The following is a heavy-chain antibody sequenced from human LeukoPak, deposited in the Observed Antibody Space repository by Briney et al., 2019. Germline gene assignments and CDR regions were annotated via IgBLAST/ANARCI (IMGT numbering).Heavy chain of an antibody. J-gene: IGHJ4*02. CDR3: ARGDDSGYYDYFDY. V-gene: IGHV3-53*01. Sequence: GGFLRLSCAASGFTFSSYSMNWVRQAPGKGLEWVSTIYTGGNTYYAASVKGRFTISRDFSKNTVFLHMNSLRAEDTAMYYCARGDDSGYYDYFDYWGQGALVTVSS. CDR1: GFTFSSYS. CDR2: IYTGGNT. D-gene: IGHD3-22*01.